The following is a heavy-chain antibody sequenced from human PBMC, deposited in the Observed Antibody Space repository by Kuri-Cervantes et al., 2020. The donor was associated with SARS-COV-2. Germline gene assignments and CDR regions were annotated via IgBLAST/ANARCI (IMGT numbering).Heavy chain of an antibody. CDR1: GFTVSSNY. Sequence: GESLKISCAASGFTVSSNYMSWVRQAPGKGLEWVSVIYSGGSTYYADSVKGRFTISRDNSKNTLYLQMNSLRAEDTAVYYCARQVITVWVDYYYMDVWGKGTTVTVSS. CDR3: ARQVITVWVDYYYMDV. D-gene: IGHD3-22*01. J-gene: IGHJ6*03. V-gene: IGHV3-53*01. CDR2: IYSGGST.